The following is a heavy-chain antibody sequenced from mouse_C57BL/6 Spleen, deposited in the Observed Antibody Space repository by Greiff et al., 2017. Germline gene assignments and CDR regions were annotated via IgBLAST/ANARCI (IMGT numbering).Heavy chain of an antibody. CDR1: GYTFTSYW. V-gene: IGHV1-52*01. Sequence: QVQLQQPGAELVRPGSSVKLSCKASGYTFTSYWMHWVKQRPIQGLEWIGNIDPSDSETHYNQKFKDKATLTVDKSSSTAYMQLNSLTSEDSAVYYCARHYSYGSWYFDVWGTGTTVTVSS. CDR3: ARHYSYGSWYFDV. CDR2: IDPSDSET. J-gene: IGHJ1*03. D-gene: IGHD1-1*01.